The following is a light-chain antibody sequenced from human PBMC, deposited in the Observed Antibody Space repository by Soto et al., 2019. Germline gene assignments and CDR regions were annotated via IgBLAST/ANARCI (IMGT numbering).Light chain of an antibody. J-gene: IGKJ1*01. CDR3: QRYGG. V-gene: IGKV3-20*01. Sequence: EIVLTQSPGTLSLSPWERATLSCRASQSVSSSHLAWYQHKPGQAPRLLIYSASNRATGIPDRFSGSGSGTDFTLTISRLEPEDFAVYYCQRYGGFGQGTKVDIK. CDR2: SAS. CDR1: QSVSSSH.